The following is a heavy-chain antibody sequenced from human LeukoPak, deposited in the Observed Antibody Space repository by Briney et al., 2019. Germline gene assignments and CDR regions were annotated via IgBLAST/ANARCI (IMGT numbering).Heavy chain of an antibody. J-gene: IGHJ3*02. Sequence: PGRSLRLSCAASGFTFGTYGMHWVRQAPGKGLEWVAVIWYDGSNDYHADSVKGRFTISRGNSKTTLYLQMNSLRAEDTAVYYCAREADCSGGSCYRGALDTWGQGTMVTVSS. V-gene: IGHV3-33*01. CDR2: IWYDGSND. D-gene: IGHD2-15*01. CDR1: GFTFGTYG. CDR3: AREADCSGGSCYRGALDT.